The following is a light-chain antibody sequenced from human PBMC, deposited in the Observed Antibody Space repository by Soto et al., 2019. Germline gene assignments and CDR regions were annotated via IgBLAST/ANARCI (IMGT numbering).Light chain of an antibody. V-gene: IGKV3-15*01. CDR2: GAS. Sequence: EIVLTQSPGTLSLSPGERATLSCRASQSLSNNIYLAWYQQTPGQAPRLLVYGASTRATGIPVRFSGSASGTEFTLTISSLQSEDFTVYYCQQYNKWPLTFGQGTKVDIK. CDR3: QQYNKWPLT. J-gene: IGKJ1*01. CDR1: QSLSNN.